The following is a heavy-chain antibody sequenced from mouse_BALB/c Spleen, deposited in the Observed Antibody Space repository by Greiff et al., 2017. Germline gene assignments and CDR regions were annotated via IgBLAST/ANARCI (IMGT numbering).Heavy chain of an antibody. CDR3: ARGDDDGTFAY. D-gene: IGHD2-4*01. J-gene: IGHJ3*01. V-gene: IGHV2-6-7*01. Sequence: QVQLKQSGPGLVAPSQSLSITCTVSGFSLTGYGVNWVRQPPGKGLEWLGMIWGDGSTDYNSALKSRLSISKDNSKSQVFLNMNSLQTDDTARYYCARGDDDGTFAYWGQGTLVTGSA. CDR1: GFSLTGYG. CDR2: IWGDGST.